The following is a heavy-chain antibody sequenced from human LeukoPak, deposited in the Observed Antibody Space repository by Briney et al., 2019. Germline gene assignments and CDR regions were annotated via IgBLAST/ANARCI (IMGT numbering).Heavy chain of an antibody. Sequence: PSETLSLTCTVSGGSISSYYWSWIRQPPGKGLEWIGYIYYSGSTNYNPSLKSRVTISVDTSKNQFSLKLSSVTAADTAVYYCARVSGNSVYYYYYMDVWGKGTTVTVSS. CDR3: ARVSGNSVYYYYYMDV. D-gene: IGHD4-23*01. J-gene: IGHJ6*03. CDR1: GGSISSYY. V-gene: IGHV4-59*12. CDR2: IYYSGST.